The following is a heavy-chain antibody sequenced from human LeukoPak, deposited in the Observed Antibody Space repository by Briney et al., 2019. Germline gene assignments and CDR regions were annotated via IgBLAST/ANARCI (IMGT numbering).Heavy chain of an antibody. CDR3: AGRHCSGGGCYFAGADPFDY. Sequence: GASVKVSCKASGYTFTGYYMHWVRQAPGQGLEWMGRINPNSGGTNYAQKFQGRVTMTRDTSISTAYMELSRLRSDDTAVYYCAGRHCSGGGCYFAGADPFDYWGQGTLVTVSS. V-gene: IGHV1-2*06. CDR2: INPNSGGT. D-gene: IGHD2-15*01. CDR1: GYTFTGYY. J-gene: IGHJ4*02.